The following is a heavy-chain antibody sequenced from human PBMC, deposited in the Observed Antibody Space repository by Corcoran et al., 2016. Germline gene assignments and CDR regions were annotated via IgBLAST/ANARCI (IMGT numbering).Heavy chain of an antibody. CDR3: ARESPRYSYALIYYYCMDV. V-gene: IGHV1-18*01. Sequence: QVQLVQSGAEVKKPGASVKVSCKASGYTFTSYGISWVRQAPGQGLEWMGWISAYNGNTNYAQKLQGRVTMTTDTSTSTAYMELRRMRSDDTAVYYCARESPRYSYALIYYYCMDVWGQGTTVTVSS. D-gene: IGHD5-18*01. CDR2: ISAYNGNT. J-gene: IGHJ6*02. CDR1: GYTFTSYG.